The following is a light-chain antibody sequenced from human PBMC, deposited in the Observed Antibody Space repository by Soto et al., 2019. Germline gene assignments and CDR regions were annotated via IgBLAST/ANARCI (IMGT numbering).Light chain of an antibody. CDR3: QQYYSTPLPT. J-gene: IGKJ1*01. CDR1: QSVLYSSNNKNY. V-gene: IGKV4-1*01. Sequence: DIVMTQSPDSLAESLGERATINCKSSQSVLYSSNNKNYLAWYQQKPGQPPKLLIYWASTRESGVPDRFSGSGSGTDFTLTISSLQAEDVAVYYCQQYYSTPLPTFGQGTKVEIK. CDR2: WAS.